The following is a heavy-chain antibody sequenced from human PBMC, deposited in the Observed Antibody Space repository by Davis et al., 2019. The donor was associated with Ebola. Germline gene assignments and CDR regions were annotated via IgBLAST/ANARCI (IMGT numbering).Heavy chain of an antibody. D-gene: IGHD6-19*01. CDR3: AREGQSKRAVAVY. J-gene: IGHJ4*02. CDR2: IYHSGST. CDR1: GYSISSGCY. Sequence: MPSETLSLTCTVSGYSISSGCYWGWIRQPPGKGLEWIGSIYHSGSTYYNVSLKSRVTISVDTSKNQSSLRLSSVTAADTAVYYCAREGQSKRAVAVYWGQGTLVTVSS. V-gene: IGHV4-38-2*02.